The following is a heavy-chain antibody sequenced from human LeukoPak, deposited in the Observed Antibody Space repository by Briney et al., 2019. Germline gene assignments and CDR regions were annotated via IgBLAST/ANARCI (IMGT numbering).Heavy chain of an antibody. V-gene: IGHV2-5*02. CDR2: IYWDDDK. J-gene: IGHJ4*02. CDR3: AHSGGCSWGGGNYFDY. Sequence: SGPTLVNPPQTLTLASTLSGFSLRTGGVGVGWIRQPPGKALEWLALIYWDDDKRYSPSLKSRLTITKDTSKNQVVLTMTNMDPVDTATYDCAHSGGCSWGGGNYFDYWGQGTLVTVSS. CDR1: GFSLRTGGVG. D-gene: IGHD2-15*01.